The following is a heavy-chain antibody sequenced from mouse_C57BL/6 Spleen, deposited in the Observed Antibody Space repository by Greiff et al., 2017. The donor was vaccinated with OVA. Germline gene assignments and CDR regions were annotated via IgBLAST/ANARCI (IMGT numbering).Heavy chain of an antibody. V-gene: IGHV2-5*01. CDR2: IWRGGST. CDR3: AKNSYYGSSYFDY. J-gene: IGHJ2*01. D-gene: IGHD1-1*01. CDR1: GFSLTSYG. Sequence: VMLVESGPGLVQPSQSLSITCTVSGFSLTSYGVHWVRQSPGKGLEWLGVIWRGGSTDYNAAFMSRLSITKDNSKSQVFFKMNSLQADDTAIYYCAKNSYYGSSYFDYWGQGTTLTVSS.